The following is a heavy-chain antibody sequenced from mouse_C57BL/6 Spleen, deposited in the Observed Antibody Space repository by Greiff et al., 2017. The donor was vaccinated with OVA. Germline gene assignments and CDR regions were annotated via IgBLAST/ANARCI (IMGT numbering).Heavy chain of an antibody. J-gene: IGHJ2*01. D-gene: IGHD2-4*01. Sequence: QVQLQQPGAELVKPGASVKLSCKASGYTFTSYWMHWVKQRPGQGLEWIGMIHPNSGSTNYNEKFKSKATLTVDKSSSTAYMQLSSLTSEDSAVYYCASALYDYDFDDWGQGTTLTVSS. V-gene: IGHV1-64*01. CDR2: IHPNSGST. CDR1: GYTFTSYW. CDR3: ASALYDYDFDD.